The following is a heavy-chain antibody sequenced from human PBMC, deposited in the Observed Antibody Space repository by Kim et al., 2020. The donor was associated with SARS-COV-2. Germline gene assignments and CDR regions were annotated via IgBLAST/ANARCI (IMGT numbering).Heavy chain of an antibody. CDR2: IADCRST. V-gene: IGHV4-39*07. D-gene: IGHD3-10*01. Sequence: SETLSLTCTVSGVSIRSNSLIWCWMREGPGMGLRRSGSIADCRSTYQNPSLQGRVTICVDTSKNQFSLKLSSVTAADTAVYYCARVLMVRGVKNAGSWLGFDPWGQGTLFTVS. CDR3: ARVLMVRGVKNAGSWLGFDP. CDR1: GVSIRSNSLI. J-gene: IGHJ5*02.